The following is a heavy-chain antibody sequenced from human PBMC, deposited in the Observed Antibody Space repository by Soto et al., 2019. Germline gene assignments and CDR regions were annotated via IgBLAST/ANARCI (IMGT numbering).Heavy chain of an antibody. J-gene: IGHJ4*02. CDR3: ASRDPGTSVDY. Sequence: SGTLSLTCAVSGCSFTSNNWWTWVRQPPGQGLEWIGEIYRTGSTNYNPSLKSRVTISLDKSENQFSLKVTSLTAADTAVYYCASRDPGTSVDYWGQGTLVTVSS. D-gene: IGHD1-7*01. CDR2: IYRTGST. V-gene: IGHV4-4*02. CDR1: GCSFTSNNW.